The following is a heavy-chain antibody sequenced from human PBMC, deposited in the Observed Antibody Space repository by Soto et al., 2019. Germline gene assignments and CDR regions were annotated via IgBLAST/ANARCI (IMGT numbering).Heavy chain of an antibody. V-gene: IGHV4-4*07. CDR1: GGSINTYY. CDR3: ARLVGSGTYGMDV. D-gene: IGHD3-10*01. J-gene: IGHJ6*02. CDR2: IYTGGST. Sequence: QVQLRESGPGLVKPSETLSLTCTVSGGSINTYYWSWIRQPAGKGLEWIGRIYTGGSTNYNPSLKSRVTISVDTSKNQFSLKLSSVTAADTAVYYCARLVGSGTYGMDVWGQGTTVTVSS.